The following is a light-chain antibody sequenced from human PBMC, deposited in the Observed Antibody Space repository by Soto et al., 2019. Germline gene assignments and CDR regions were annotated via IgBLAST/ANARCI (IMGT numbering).Light chain of an antibody. CDR1: SGHSNYA. CDR2: LNSDGSH. CDR3: QTWGSGIVV. V-gene: IGLV4-69*01. Sequence: QLVLTQSPSASASLGASVKLTCTLSSGHSNYAIAWHQQQSEKGPRYLMKLNSDGSHSKGDGIPDRFSGSSAGAERYLTISSLQSDDAADYCCQTWGSGIVVFGGGTKVTVL. J-gene: IGLJ2*01.